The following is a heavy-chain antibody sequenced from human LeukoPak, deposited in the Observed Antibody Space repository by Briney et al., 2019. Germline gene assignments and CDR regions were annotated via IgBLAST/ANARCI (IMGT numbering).Heavy chain of an antibody. J-gene: IGHJ4*02. CDR2: IYPGDSDI. D-gene: IGHD6-19*01. Sequence: KHGESLKISCKGSGTGFTSYWIGGGRQMPGKGLRWMGIIYPGDSDIRYSPSFQGQVTISADKSISTAYLQWSSLKASDTAMYYCARLSSGALYFDYWGQGTLVTVSS. CDR3: ARLSSGALYFDY. V-gene: IGHV5-51*01. CDR1: GTGFTSYW.